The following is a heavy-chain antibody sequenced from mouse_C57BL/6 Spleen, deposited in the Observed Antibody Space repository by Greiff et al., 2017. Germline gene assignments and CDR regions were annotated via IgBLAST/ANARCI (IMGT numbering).Heavy chain of an antibody. CDR2: IDPEDGET. V-gene: IGHV14-2*01. Sequence: DVHLVESGAELVKPGASVKLSCTASGFNIKDYYMHWVKQRTDQGLAWIGRIDPEDGETKYAPKFQGKATITADTSSNTAYLQLSSLTSEDTAVYYCARNYGSSPWFAYWGQGTLVTVSA. D-gene: IGHD1-1*01. J-gene: IGHJ3*01. CDR3: ARNYGSSPWFAY. CDR1: GFNIKDYY.